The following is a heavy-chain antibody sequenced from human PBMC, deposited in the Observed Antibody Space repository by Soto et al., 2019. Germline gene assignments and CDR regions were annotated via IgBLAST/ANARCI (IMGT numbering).Heavy chain of an antibody. J-gene: IGHJ4*02. V-gene: IGHV4-34*01. CDR2: INHSGST. Sequence: SETLSLTCAVYGGSFSGYYWNWIRQPPGKGLEWIGEINHSGSTNYNPSLKSRVTISVDTSKNQFSLKLSSVTAADTAVYYCARGRTYYYDSSADFDYWGQGTLVTVSS. CDR3: ARGRTYYYDSSADFDY. CDR1: GGSFSGYY. D-gene: IGHD3-22*01.